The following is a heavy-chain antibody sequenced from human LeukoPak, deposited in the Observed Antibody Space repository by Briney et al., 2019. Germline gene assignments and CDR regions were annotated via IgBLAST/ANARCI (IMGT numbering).Heavy chain of an antibody. Sequence: GGSLRLSCAASGFTFSSYWMSWVRQAPGKGLEWVANIKQDGSEKYYVDSVKGRFTISRDNAKNSLYLQMNSLRAEDTAVYYCARALYCSSTSCYDDTRDYWGQGTLVTVSS. CDR2: IKQDGSEK. CDR3: ARALYCSSTSCYDDTRDY. D-gene: IGHD2-2*01. CDR1: GFTFSSYW. J-gene: IGHJ4*02. V-gene: IGHV3-7*01.